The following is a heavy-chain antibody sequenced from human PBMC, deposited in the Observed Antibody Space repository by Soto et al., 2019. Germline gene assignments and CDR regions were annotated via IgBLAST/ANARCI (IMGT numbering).Heavy chain of an antibody. Sequence: EVQLLESGGGLVQPGGSLRLSCAASGFTFSSYAMSWVRQAPGKGLEWVSAISGSGGSTYYADSVKGRFTISRDNSKNVMYPHMNILRAEDTAVYYCSNDLSSSSSYWGQGTLVTVSS. CDR3: SNDLSSSSSY. CDR1: GFTFSSYA. D-gene: IGHD6-6*01. J-gene: IGHJ4*02. V-gene: IGHV3-23*01. CDR2: ISGSGGST.